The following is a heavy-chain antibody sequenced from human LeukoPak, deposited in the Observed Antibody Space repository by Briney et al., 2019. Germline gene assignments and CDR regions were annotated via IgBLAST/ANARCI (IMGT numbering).Heavy chain of an antibody. J-gene: IGHJ6*03. D-gene: IGHD2/OR15-2a*01. CDR3: ARVSDYFFYMDV. Sequence: KAGGSLRLSCAASGFTFSTYSMNWVRQSPGKGLEWVSSISSGSKYIYYADSVKGRFTSSRDNAKNSLHLQMNSLRAEDTAVYYCARVSDYFFYMDVWGKGTTVTVSS. CDR1: GFTFSTYS. CDR2: ISSGSKYI. V-gene: IGHV3-21*01.